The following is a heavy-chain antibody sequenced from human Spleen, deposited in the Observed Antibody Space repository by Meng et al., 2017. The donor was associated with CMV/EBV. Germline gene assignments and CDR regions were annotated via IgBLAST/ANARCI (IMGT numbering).Heavy chain of an antibody. V-gene: IGHV3-48*04. CDR3: ARSHDFRKLDV. D-gene: IGHD4-11*01. CDR1: GFAFSSYA. CDR2: VSSSSRTI. Sequence: GGSLRLSCAASGFAFSSYALHWVRRAPGKGLEWVANVSSSSRTISYADSVKGRFTISRDNAKNSLYLQMHSLRAEDTAVYYCARSHDFRKLDVWGQGTTVTVSS. J-gene: IGHJ6*02.